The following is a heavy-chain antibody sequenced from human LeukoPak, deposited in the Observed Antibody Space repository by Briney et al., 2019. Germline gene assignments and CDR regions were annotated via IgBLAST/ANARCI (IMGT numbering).Heavy chain of an antibody. Sequence: SQTLSLTCAISKGSVSGNGGDLGRQTLSEGLECLGRTYYDSKWYNHYAESVKSRISINPDTSKNQFSLQLNSVTPEDTAVYYCARGWARDGFNIWSQGTMVTVSS. D-gene: IGHD6-13*01. J-gene: IGHJ3*02. CDR2: TYYDSKWYN. CDR3: ARGWARDGFNI. V-gene: IGHV6-1*01. CDR1: KGSVSGNGG.